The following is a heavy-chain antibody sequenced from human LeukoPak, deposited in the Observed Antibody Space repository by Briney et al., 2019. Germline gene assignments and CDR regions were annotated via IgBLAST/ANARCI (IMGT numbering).Heavy chain of an antibody. CDR1: GFTFSDYY. CDR2: ISSSSSYT. V-gene: IGHV3-11*06. D-gene: IGHD4-17*01. J-gene: IGHJ4*02. Sequence: GGSLRLSCAASGFTFSDYYMSWIRQAPGKGLEWVSYISSSSSYTNYADSVKGRFTISRDNAKNSLYLQMNSLRAEDTAVYYCARDLYGDYGSYWGQGTLVTVS. CDR3: ARDLYGDYGSY.